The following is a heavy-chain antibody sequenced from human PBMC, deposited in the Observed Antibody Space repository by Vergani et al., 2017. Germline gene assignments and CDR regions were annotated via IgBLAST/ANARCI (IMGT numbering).Heavy chain of an antibody. D-gene: IGHD3-10*01. Sequence: QVQLVQSGAEVKKPGASVKVSCKASGYTFTSYGISWVRQAPGQGLEWMGWISAYNGNTNYAQKLQGRVTMTTETSTSTAYMELRSLRSDDTAVYYCARDQPVMVRGVIIALDYWGQGTLVTVSS. CDR3: ARDQPVMVRGVIIALDY. V-gene: IGHV1-18*01. CDR2: ISAYNGNT. J-gene: IGHJ4*02. CDR1: GYTFTSYG.